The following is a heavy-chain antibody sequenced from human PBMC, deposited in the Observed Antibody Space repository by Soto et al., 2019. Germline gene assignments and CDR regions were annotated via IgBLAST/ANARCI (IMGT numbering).Heavy chain of an antibody. J-gene: IGHJ4*02. CDR3: ARDESEAPIDY. V-gene: IGHV1-18*01. CDR1: GYTFTSYG. Sequence: QVQLVQSGAEVKKPGASVKVSCKASGYTFTSYGISWVRQAPGQGLEWMGWISAYNGNTNYAQKLQRRVTMSTDTATSTAYIELRSLRSDDTDVYYCARDESEAPIDYCGKGTLVTVSS. CDR2: ISAYNGNT.